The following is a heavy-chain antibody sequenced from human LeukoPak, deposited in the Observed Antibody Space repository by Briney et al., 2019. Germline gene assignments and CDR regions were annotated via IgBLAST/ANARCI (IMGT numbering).Heavy chain of an antibody. CDR2: IIPILGTT. CDR3: AREVVWFGTQDYYYMDV. V-gene: IGHV1-69*10. D-gene: IGHD3-10*01. CDR1: GGTFSMYG. J-gene: IGHJ6*03. Sequence: SVKVSCKVSGGTFSMYGISWVRQAPGQGLEWMGGIIPILGTTNYAQKFQGRVTITADKSTSTAYMELSSLRSEDTAVYHCAREVVWFGTQDYYYMDVWGKGTTVTISS.